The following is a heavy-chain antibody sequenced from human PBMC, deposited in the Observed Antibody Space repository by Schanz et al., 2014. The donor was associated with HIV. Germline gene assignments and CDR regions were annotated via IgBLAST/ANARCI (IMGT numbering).Heavy chain of an antibody. Sequence: QVQLVQSGAEVKKPGASVKVSCKASGYTFTGYYLHWIRQPPEQGLEWMGWFNPNSGGRIYPQKFEGRVTMTRDTSISTAYMELSSLRYDDTAVYYCAREPSFSGLDVWGQGTTVIVSS. CDR1: GYTFTGYY. D-gene: IGHD6-6*01. V-gene: IGHV1-2*02. CDR2: FNPNSGGR. J-gene: IGHJ6*02. CDR3: AREPSFSGLDV.